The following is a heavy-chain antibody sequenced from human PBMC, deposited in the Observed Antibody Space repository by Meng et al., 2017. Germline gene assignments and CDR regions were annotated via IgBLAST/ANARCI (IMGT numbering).Heavy chain of an antibody. CDR2: INPKSGDT. D-gene: IGHD6-25*01. CDR3: ARDEDISAAGKLFGDY. J-gene: IGHJ4*02. V-gene: IGHV1-2*06. CDR1: GYNFPDYY. Sequence: VQVLESGAGVKNPGASVKASCKPSGYNFPDYYIHWVRRAPGQGLEWMGRINPKSGDTHYAQKFQARVTMTGDTSISTAYMELSGLRSDDTAMYYCARDEDISAAGKLFGDYWGQGTLVTVSS.